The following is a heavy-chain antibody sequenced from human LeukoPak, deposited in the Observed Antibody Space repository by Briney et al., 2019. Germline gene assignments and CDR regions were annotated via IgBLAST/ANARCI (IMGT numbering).Heavy chain of an antibody. CDR3: ARYGSQPRDYYGDPFDY. CDR1: GXTFSDYY. Sequence: PGGSLRLSCAASGXTFSDYYMSWIRQAPGKGLEWVSYISSSSSYTNYADSVKGRFTISRDNAKNSLYLQMNSLRAEDTAVYYCARYGSQPRDYYGDPFDYWGQGTLVTVSS. CDR2: ISSSSSYT. J-gene: IGHJ4*02. D-gene: IGHD4-17*01. V-gene: IGHV3-11*03.